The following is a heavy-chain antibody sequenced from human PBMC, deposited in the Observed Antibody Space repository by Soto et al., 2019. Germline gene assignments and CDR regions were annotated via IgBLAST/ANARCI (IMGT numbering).Heavy chain of an antibody. V-gene: IGHV3-74*01. CDR3: ARVFRDYSYGPVDY. D-gene: IGHD3-10*01. Sequence: PGGSPRLSCAASGFTFSSYWMHWVRQAPGKGLVWVSRINSDGSSTSYADSVKGRFTISRDNAKNTLYLQMNSLRAEDTAVYYCARVFRDYSYGPVDYWGQGTQVTVSS. CDR2: INSDGSST. J-gene: IGHJ4*02. CDR1: GFTFSSYW.